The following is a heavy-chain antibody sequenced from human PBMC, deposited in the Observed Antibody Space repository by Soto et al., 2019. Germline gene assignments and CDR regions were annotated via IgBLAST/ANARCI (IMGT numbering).Heavy chain of an antibody. D-gene: IGHD4-17*01. J-gene: IGHJ6*02. Sequence: SETLSLTCAVYGGSFSGYYWSWIRQPPGKGLEWIGEINHSGSTNYNPSLKSRVTISVDTSKNQFSLKLSSVTAADTAVYYCAGGDDYGDYSDYYYGMDVWGQGTTVTVSS. CDR1: GGSFSGYY. CDR2: INHSGST. CDR3: AGGDDYGDYSDYYYGMDV. V-gene: IGHV4-34*01.